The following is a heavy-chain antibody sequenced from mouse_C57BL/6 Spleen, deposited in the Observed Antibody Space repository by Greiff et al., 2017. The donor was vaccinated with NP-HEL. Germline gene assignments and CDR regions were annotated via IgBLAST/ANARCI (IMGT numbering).Heavy chain of an antibody. D-gene: IGHD4-1*01. J-gene: IGHJ2*01. Sequence: VQLQQSGAELARPGASVKMSCKASGYTFTSYTMHWVKQRPGQGLEWIGYINPSSGYTKYNQKFKDKATLTADKSSSKAYMQLCSLTSEDSAVYYCASLTGAAGFFDYWGQGTTLTVSS. CDR1: GYTFTSYT. CDR3: ASLTGAAGFFDY. CDR2: INPSSGYT. V-gene: IGHV1-4*01.